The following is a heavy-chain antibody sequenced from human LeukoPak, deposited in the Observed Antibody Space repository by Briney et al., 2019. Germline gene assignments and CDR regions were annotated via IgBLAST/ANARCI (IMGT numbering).Heavy chain of an antibody. J-gene: IGHJ4*02. CDR1: GFMLSSFP. D-gene: IGHD6-13*01. CDR2: ISYDGSNI. V-gene: IGHV3-30-3*01. CDR3: ARGNNSSWLRGDY. Sequence: GGSLRLSCAASGFMLSSFPMHWVRQAPGKGLEWVALISYDGSNIYYADSVKGRFTISRDNSKNTLYLQMSSLRTEDTAVYYCARGNNSSWLRGDYWGQGTLVTVSS.